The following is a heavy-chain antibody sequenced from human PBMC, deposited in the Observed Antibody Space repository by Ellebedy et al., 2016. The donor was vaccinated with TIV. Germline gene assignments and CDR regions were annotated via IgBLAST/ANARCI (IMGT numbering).Heavy chain of an antibody. D-gene: IGHD6-6*01. CDR1: GYTFTTHG. CDR3: ARASKESIRGAPAARAADS. Sequence: AASVEVSCKASGYTFTTHGISWVRQDPGQGLEWRGWNSTYNGNSEYDQNLQGRGTMTTNTSTNTAYMELRSLRSDDTAVYYWARASKESIRGAPAARAADSWGQGTLVTVSS. J-gene: IGHJ5*01. V-gene: IGHV1-18*01. CDR2: NSTYNGNS.